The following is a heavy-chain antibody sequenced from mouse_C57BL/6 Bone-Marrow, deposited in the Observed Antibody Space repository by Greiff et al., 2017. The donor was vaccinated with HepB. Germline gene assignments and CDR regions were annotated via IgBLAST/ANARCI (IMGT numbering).Heavy chain of an antibody. J-gene: IGHJ3*01. V-gene: IGHV2-4*01. CDR1: GFYLTSYG. CDR3: YKSPPLGWSGRWFAY. Sequence: QVHVKQSGPGLVQPSQCLSFTCTVSGFYLTSYGVHWVRQPPGQGLEWLGVIWSGGSTDDNAAFIYRLSTSKYNSKSHVILQMSRLQAYDTAIYDCYKSPPLGWSGRWFAYWGQGTLVTVSA. D-gene: IGHD2-3*01. CDR2: IWSGGST.